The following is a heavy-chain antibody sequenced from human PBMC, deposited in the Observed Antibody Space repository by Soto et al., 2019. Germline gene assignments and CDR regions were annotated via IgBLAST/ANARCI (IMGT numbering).Heavy chain of an antibody. V-gene: IGHV3-30-3*01. CDR2: ISYDGSNK. CDR1: GFTFINYA. CDR3: ARDQVNGTMTIL. J-gene: IGHJ4*02. Sequence: QVPLVESGGGVVQPGRSLRLSCAASGFTFINYAMHWVRQAPGKGLEWVAVISYDGSNKYYADSVKGRFTISRDKSKNTMYLQLNSLSAEDTAVYHCARDQVNGTMTILWGQGTLVTVSS. D-gene: IGHD1-1*01.